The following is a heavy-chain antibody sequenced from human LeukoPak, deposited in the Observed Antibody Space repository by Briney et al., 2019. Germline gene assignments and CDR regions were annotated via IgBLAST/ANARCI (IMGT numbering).Heavy chain of an antibody. CDR1: GFTFSNYS. CDR3: AKGGDGYNYGSYFDY. D-gene: IGHD5-24*01. Sequence: GGSLRLSCAASGFTFSNYSIHWVRQAPGKGLEWVAVISFDGSNQYYADSVMGRFTISRDNSKNTLYLQMNSLRAEDTAVYYCAKGGDGYNYGSYFDYWGQGTLVTVSS. CDR2: ISFDGSNQ. J-gene: IGHJ4*02. V-gene: IGHV3-30-3*01.